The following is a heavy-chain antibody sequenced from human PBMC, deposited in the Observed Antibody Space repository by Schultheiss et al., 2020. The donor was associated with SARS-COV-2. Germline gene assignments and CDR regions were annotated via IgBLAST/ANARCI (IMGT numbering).Heavy chain of an antibody. CDR1: GYTLTELS. CDR2: FDPEDGET. Sequence: ASVKVSCKVSGYTLTELSMHWVRQAPGKGLEWMGGFDPEDGETIYAQKFLGRVTMTRNTAISTAYMVLTSLTSADTAVYYCARDSYSSSSNLDYWGQGTLVTVSS. D-gene: IGHD6-6*01. CDR3: ARDSYSSSSNLDY. V-gene: IGHV1-24*01. J-gene: IGHJ4*02.